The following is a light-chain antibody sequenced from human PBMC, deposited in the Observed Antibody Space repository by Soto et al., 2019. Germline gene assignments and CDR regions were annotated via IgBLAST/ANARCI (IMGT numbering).Light chain of an antibody. J-gene: IGLJ2*01. V-gene: IGLV3-21*04. CDR2: NEI. CDR1: NIGSKS. CDR3: HVWDSDRDHPV. Sequence: SYELTQPPSVSVAQATITCGGNNIGSKSVHWYQEKSGQAPVLVIYNEIDRPSGIPERFAGSNSGNTATLTISRVEAGDEADYYCHVWDSDRDHPVFGGGTNLTVL.